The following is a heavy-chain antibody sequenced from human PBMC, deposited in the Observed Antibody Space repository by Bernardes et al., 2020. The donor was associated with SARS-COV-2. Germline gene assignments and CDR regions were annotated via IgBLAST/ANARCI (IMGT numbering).Heavy chain of an antibody. Sequence: ASVKVSCKVSGYTLTEISMHWVRQAPEKGLEWMGSFDPEDGETIYAQKFQGRVTMTEDTSIDTSYMELRSLRSDDTAVYYCASSRWLIPPDYWGQGTLVTVSS. J-gene: IGHJ4*02. D-gene: IGHD6-19*01. CDR1: GYTLTEIS. CDR2: FDPEDGET. V-gene: IGHV1-24*01. CDR3: ASSRWLIPPDY.